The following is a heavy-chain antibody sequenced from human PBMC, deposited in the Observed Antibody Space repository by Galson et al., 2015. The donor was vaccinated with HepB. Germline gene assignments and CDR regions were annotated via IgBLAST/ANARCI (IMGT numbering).Heavy chain of an antibody. CDR1: GFTFSSYD. D-gene: IGHD6-19*01. Sequence: SLRLSCAASGFTFSSYDMHWVRQATGKGLEWVSATGTAGDTYYPGPVKGRFTISRENAKNSLYLQMNSLRAGDTAVYYCARDSRQVVQQWLVGDYWYFDLWGRGTLVTVSS. J-gene: IGHJ2*01. CDR3: ARDSRQVVQQWLVGDYWYFDL. V-gene: IGHV3-13*01. CDR2: TGTAGDT.